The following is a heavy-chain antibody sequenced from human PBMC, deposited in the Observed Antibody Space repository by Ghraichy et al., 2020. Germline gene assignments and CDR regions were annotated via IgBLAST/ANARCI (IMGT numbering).Heavy chain of an antibody. Sequence: SETLSLTCTVSGGSISSSSYYWGWIRQPPGKGLEWIGSIYYSGSTYYNPSLKSRVTISVDTSKNQFSLKLSSVTAADTAVYYCARHEVTGTNGWFDPWGQGTLVTVSS. D-gene: IGHD1-20*01. J-gene: IGHJ5*02. CDR3: ARHEVTGTNGWFDP. CDR2: IYYSGST. CDR1: GGSISSSSYY. V-gene: IGHV4-39*01.